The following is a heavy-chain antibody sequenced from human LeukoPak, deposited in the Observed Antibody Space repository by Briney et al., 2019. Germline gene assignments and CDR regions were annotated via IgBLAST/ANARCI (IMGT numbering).Heavy chain of an antibody. CDR1: GGSISSNNW. CDR2: IYHSGST. Sequence: SETLSLTCVVSGGSISSNNWWSWVRQPPGKGLEWIGEIYHSGSTNYNPSLRSRLTISMDKSKNQFSLKLSSVTAADTAVYYCARSLDTSGYYYYYGMDVWGQGTTVTVSS. V-gene: IGHV4-4*02. CDR3: ARSLDTSGYYYYYGMDV. D-gene: IGHD3-22*01. J-gene: IGHJ6*02.